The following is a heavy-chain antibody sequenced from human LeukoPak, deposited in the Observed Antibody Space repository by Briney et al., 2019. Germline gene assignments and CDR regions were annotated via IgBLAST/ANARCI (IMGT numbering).Heavy chain of an antibody. CDR1: GGSISSGGYS. V-gene: IGHV4-30-2*01. J-gene: IGHJ3*02. D-gene: IGHD2-2*01. CDR2: IYHSGST. CDR3: ASREAAIGAFDI. Sequence: SQTLSLTCAVSGGSISSGGYSWSWIRQPPGKGLEWIGYIYHSGSTYYNPSLKSRLTISVDRSKNQFSLKLSSVTAADTAVYYCASREAAIGAFDIWGQGTMVTVSS.